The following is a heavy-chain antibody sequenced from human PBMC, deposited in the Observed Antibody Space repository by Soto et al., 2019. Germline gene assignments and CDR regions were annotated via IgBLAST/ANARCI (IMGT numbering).Heavy chain of an antibody. CDR3: ARGKGDSSSWYYYYYGMDV. CDR1: GYTFTGYY. V-gene: IGHV1-2*02. D-gene: IGHD6-13*01. J-gene: IGHJ6*02. CDR2: INPNSGGT. Sequence: ASVKVSCKASGYTFTGYYMHWVRQAPGQGLEWMGWINPNSGGTNYAQKFQGRVTMTRDTSISTAYMELSRLRSDDTAVYYCARGKGDSSSWYYYYYGMDVWGQGTTVTVSS.